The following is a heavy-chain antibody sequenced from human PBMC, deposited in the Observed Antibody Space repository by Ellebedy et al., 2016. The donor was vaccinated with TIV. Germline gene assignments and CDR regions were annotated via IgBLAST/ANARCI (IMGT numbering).Heavy chain of an antibody. CDR2: IQQDGSEK. CDR3: ARQFTAYSYGFDI. V-gene: IGHV3-7*01. CDR1: GFTFSLYW. J-gene: IGHJ3*02. D-gene: IGHD4-11*01. Sequence: GGSLRLSXAASGFTFSLYWMTWVRQAPGRGLEWVANIQQDGSEKYYVDSVKGRFTISRDNTRNSLSLQMNSLRAEDTAVYYCARQFTAYSYGFDIWGQGTTVTVSS.